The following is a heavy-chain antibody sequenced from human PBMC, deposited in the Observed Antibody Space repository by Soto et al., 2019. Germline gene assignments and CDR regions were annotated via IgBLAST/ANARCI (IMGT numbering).Heavy chain of an antibody. D-gene: IGHD2-8*01. V-gene: IGHV3-74*01. CDR1: GITFSSYW. Sequence: GGSLRLSXAASGITFSSYWMHWVRQAPGEGLVGVSGINSDGSGTRYVDSVKGRFTISRDNAKNTLYLQMNSLRAEDTAVYYCANFGSGVPYWGQGTVVTVSS. CDR2: INSDGSGT. J-gene: IGHJ4*02. CDR3: ANFGSGVPY.